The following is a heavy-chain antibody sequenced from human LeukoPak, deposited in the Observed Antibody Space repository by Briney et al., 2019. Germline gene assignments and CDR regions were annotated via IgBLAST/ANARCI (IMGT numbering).Heavy chain of an antibody. CDR3: ARDRRSSGYYYGSDY. Sequence: ASVKVSCKASGYTFTSYYMHWVRQAPGQGLEWMGIINPSGGSTSYAQKFQGRVTMTRDMSTSTVYMELSSLRSEDTAVYYCARDRRSSGYYYGSDYWGQGTLVTVSS. V-gene: IGHV1-46*01. CDR1: GYTFTSYY. D-gene: IGHD3-22*01. J-gene: IGHJ4*02. CDR2: INPSGGST.